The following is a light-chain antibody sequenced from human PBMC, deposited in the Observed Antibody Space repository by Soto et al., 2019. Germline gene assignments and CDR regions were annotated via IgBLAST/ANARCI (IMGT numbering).Light chain of an antibody. CDR3: QSYDSSLSGSV. V-gene: IGLV1-40*01. Sequence: QPVLTQPPSVSGAPGQRVTISCTGSSSNIGAGYDVHWYQQLPGTAPKLLIYGNSIRPSGVPDRFSGTKSGTSASLAITGLQAEDEADYYCQSYDSSLSGSVFGGGTKLTV. CDR1: SSNIGAGYD. CDR2: GNS. J-gene: IGLJ2*01.